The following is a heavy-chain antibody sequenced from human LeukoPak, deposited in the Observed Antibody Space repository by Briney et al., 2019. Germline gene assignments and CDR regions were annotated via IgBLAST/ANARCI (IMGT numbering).Heavy chain of an antibody. D-gene: IGHD3-3*01. V-gene: IGHV4-34*01. CDR2: INHSGST. CDR3: ARGAVRGYDFWSGYRFDY. CDR1: GGSFSGYY. J-gene: IGHJ4*02. Sequence: SETLSLTCAVYGGSFSGYYWSWIRQTPGKGLEWIGEINHSGSTNYNPSLKSRVTISVDTSKNQFSLKMRSVTAADTAVYYCARGAVRGYDFWSGYRFDYWGQGTLVTVSS.